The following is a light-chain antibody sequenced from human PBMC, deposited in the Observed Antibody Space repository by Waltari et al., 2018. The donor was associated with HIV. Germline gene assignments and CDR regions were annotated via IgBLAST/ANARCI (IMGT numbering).Light chain of an antibody. V-gene: IGLV1-44*01. J-gene: IGLJ2*01. CDR3: ASWDDTLGVV. CDR1: PSNIRNNS. CDR2: SNT. Sequence: QSVLTQPPSASGTPGQRVTISCSGSPSNIRNNSVHCYQQFPESAPKHLLYSNTHRPFVVPDRFSGYKSGSSAALAISGPQADDEAHYYCASWDDTLGVVFGGGTTLTVL.